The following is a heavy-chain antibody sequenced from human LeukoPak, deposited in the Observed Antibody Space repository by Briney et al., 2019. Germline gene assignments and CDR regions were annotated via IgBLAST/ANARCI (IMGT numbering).Heavy chain of an antibody. CDR3: ARPASDRKYYFDY. CDR2: ISYDGSNK. CDR1: GFTFGSYA. D-gene: IGHD1-14*01. J-gene: IGHJ4*02. Sequence: GRSLRLSWEASGFTFGSYAMHWVRQAPGKGLEWGAVISYDGSNKYYADSVKGRFTISRDNSKNTLYLQMNSLRAEDTAVYYCARPASDRKYYFDYWGQGTLVTVSS. V-gene: IGHV3-30-3*01.